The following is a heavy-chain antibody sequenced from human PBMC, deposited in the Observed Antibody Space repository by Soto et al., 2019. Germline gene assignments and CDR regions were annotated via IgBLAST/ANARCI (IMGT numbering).Heavy chain of an antibody. D-gene: IGHD4-17*01. CDR2: IWYDGSTK. CDR3: ARPWMTTLTTAYFDY. V-gene: IGHV3-33*01. J-gene: IGHJ4*02. CDR1: GFTFSSYG. Sequence: QVQLVESGGGVVQPGRSLRLSCAASGFTFSSYGMHWVRQAPGKGLEWVAVIWYDGSTKYYADSVKGRFTISRDNSKNTLNLQMNSLRAEDTAVYYCARPWMTTLTTAYFDYWGQGTLVTV.